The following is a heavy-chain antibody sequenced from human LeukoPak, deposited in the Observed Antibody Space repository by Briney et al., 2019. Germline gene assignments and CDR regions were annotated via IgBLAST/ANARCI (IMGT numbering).Heavy chain of an antibody. J-gene: IGHJ5*02. CDR3: ARDFDVAYRQNWFDP. CDR1: GYKFTSYG. V-gene: IGHV1-18*01. Sequence: EASVKVSCKASGYKFTSYGISWVRQAPGRGLEWMGWISAYNGNTKYAQKLQGRVTMTTDTSTSTAYMELRSLRPDDTAVYYCARDFDVAYRQNWFDPWGQGTLVTVSS. D-gene: IGHD2-21*01. CDR2: ISAYNGNT.